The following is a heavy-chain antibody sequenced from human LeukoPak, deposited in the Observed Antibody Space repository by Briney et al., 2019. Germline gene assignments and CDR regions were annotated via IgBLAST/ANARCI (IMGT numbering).Heavy chain of an antibody. CDR2: IYYSGST. J-gene: IGHJ4*02. V-gene: IGHV4-39*07. Sequence: SETLSLTCTVSGGSLSSSNYYWGWIRQPPGKGLEWIGSIYYSGSTYYNPSLKSRVTISVDTSKTQFSLKLSSVTAADTAVYYCARGYSSSWDFDYWGQGTLVIVSS. CDR1: GGSLSSSNYY. D-gene: IGHD6-13*01. CDR3: ARGYSSSWDFDY.